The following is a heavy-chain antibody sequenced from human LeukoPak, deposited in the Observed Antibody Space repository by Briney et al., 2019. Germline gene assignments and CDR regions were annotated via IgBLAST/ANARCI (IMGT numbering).Heavy chain of an antibody. V-gene: IGHV3-30*18. CDR3: AKAGTAMVLDAFDI. CDR1: GFTFSSYG. Sequence: GRSLRLSCAASGFTFSSYGMRWVRQAPGKGLEWVAVISYDGSNKYYADSVKGRFTISRDNSKNTLYLQMNSLRAEDTAVYYCAKAGTAMVLDAFDIWGQGTMVTVSS. D-gene: IGHD5-18*01. J-gene: IGHJ3*02. CDR2: ISYDGSNK.